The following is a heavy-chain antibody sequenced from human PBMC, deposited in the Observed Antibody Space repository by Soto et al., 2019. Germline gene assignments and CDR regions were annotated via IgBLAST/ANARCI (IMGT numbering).Heavy chain of an antibody. Sequence: EVQLVESGGGLVQPGGSLRISCTASGFPFSTYWMNWVRQAQGKGLEWVANIKQDGSEKNYVDSVKGRFTISRDNTKNSLYLQMNSLRAEDTAGYYCAGNSGWISDYWGQGTLVTVSS. CDR2: IKQDGSEK. CDR1: GFPFSTYW. CDR3: AGNSGWISDY. J-gene: IGHJ4*02. V-gene: IGHV3-7*03. D-gene: IGHD5-12*01.